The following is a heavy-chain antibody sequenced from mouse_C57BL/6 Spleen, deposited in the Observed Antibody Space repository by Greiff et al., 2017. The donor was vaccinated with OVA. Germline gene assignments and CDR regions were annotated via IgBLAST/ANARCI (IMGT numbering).Heavy chain of an antibody. V-gene: IGHV5-17*01. J-gene: IGHJ4*01. CDR3: ARGGSAMDY. D-gene: IGHD1-1*02. CDR2: ISSGSSTI. Sequence: EVQVVESGGGLVKPGGSLKLSCAASGFTFSAYGMHWVRQAPEKGLEWVAYISSGSSTIYYADTVKGRFTIYRDNAKNTLFRQMTSLRSEDTAMYYCARGGSAMDYWGQGTSVTVAS. CDR1: GFTFSAYG.